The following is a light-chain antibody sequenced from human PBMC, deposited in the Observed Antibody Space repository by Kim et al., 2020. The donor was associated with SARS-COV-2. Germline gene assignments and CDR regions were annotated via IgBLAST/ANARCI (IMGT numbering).Light chain of an antibody. Sequence: GQRFTSYCSGTSSNIGDNSVYWYQHLPGTGPKLLIYTNDRRPSGVPDRFSGSKSATSASLAISGLRSEDEADYYCATWDDSLSGWVFGGGTKLTVL. CDR3: ATWDDSLSGWV. J-gene: IGLJ3*02. V-gene: IGLV1-47*01. CDR1: SSNIGDNS. CDR2: TND.